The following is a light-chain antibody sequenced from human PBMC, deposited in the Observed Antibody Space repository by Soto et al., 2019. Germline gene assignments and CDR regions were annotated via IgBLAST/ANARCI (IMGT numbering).Light chain of an antibody. J-gene: IGKJ1*01. Sequence: EIVLTQSPGTLSLSPGERATLSCRASQSVSNNYLAWYQQKPGQAPRLLIYGASSRATGIPDRFSGSGSGTDFTLIISRLEPEDFAVYYCQQYGTSGTFGQGTKVEIK. V-gene: IGKV3-20*01. CDR2: GAS. CDR1: QSVSNNY. CDR3: QQYGTSGT.